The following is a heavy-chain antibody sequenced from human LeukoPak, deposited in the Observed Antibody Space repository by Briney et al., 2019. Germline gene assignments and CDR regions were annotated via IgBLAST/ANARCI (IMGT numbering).Heavy chain of an antibody. CDR3: AREWTSTVVFDY. Sequence: GGSLRLSCAASGFTFRSYSMNWVRQAPGKGLEWVSSISSSSSYMHYADSVKGRFTISRDNAKNSLYLQMNSLRAEDTAVYYCAREWTSTVVFDYWGQGTLVTVSS. D-gene: IGHD4-23*01. J-gene: IGHJ4*02. V-gene: IGHV3-21*01. CDR1: GFTFRSYS. CDR2: ISSSSSYM.